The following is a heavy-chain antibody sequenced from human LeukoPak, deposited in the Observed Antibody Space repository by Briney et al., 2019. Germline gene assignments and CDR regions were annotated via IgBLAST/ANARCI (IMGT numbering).Heavy chain of an antibody. J-gene: IGHJ4*02. CDR3: ARDARITMVRGVIITKNDY. D-gene: IGHD3-10*01. Sequence: HPGGSLRLSCAASGFTFSSYEMNWVRQAPGKGLEWVSYISSSGSTIYYADSVKGRFTISRDNAKNSLYLQMNSLRAEDTAVYYCARDARITMVRGVIITKNDYWGQGTLVTVSS. CDR1: GFTFSSYE. V-gene: IGHV3-48*03. CDR2: ISSSGSTI.